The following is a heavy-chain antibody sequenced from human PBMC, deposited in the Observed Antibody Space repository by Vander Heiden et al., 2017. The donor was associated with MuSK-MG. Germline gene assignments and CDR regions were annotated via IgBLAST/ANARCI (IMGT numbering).Heavy chain of an antibody. Sequence: QVQLVQSGAEVKKPGSSVKVSCKASGGTFSSYAISWVRQAPGQGLEWMGGIIPIFGTANDAQKFQGRVTITADEATSTAYMEMSRMRSEDTAVYYCARDIAAAGTGYWGQGTLVTVSS. CDR3: ARDIAAAGTGY. J-gene: IGHJ4*02. CDR1: GGTFSSYA. V-gene: IGHV1-69*01. D-gene: IGHD6-13*01. CDR2: IIPIFGTA.